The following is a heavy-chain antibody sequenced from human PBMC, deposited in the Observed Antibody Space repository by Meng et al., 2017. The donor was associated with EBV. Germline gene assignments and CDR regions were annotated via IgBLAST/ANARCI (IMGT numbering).Heavy chain of an antibody. Sequence: VHLVEAGGGVVPPGRSLRLSCAASGSTFSGYAMHWVRQAPGKGLDWVAFISYDGSNEWYAGSVKGRFTISRDNSKNTLSLQMNSLRPEDTAIYYCARERTGYYAEYWGQGTLVTVSS. J-gene: IGHJ4*02. CDR2: ISYDGSNE. V-gene: IGHV3-30-3*01. CDR1: GSTFSGYA. D-gene: IGHD3/OR15-3a*01. CDR3: ARERTGYYAEY.